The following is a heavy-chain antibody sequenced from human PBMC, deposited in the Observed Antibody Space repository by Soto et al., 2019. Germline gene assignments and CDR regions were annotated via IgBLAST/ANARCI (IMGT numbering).Heavy chain of an antibody. CDR1: GFTFSDYG. CDR3: ATSTATDAFYI. CDR2: VRDDGSKT. J-gene: IGHJ3*02. Sequence: QVQMVASGGGVVQPGKSLRLSCAASGFTFSDYGMHWVRQAPARGPEWVALVRDDGSKTYYADSVRGRFTISRDNSKNMFYLQMNSLRVEDTAIYYCATSTATDAFYIRGQGTMVTVSS. V-gene: IGHV3-33*01.